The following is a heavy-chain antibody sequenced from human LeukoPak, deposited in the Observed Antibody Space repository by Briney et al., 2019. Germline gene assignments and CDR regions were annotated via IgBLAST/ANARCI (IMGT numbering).Heavy chain of an antibody. D-gene: IGHD6-19*01. CDR2: ISAYNGNT. J-gene: IGHJ4*02. Sequence: ASVKVSCKASGYTFTSYGISWVRQAPGQGLEWMGWISAYNGNTNYAQKLQGRVTMTTDTSTSTAYMELRSLRSDDTAVYYCARDEVRRSLTVAPVYWGQGTLVTVSS. V-gene: IGHV1-18*04. CDR3: ARDEVRRSLTVAPVY. CDR1: GYTFTSYG.